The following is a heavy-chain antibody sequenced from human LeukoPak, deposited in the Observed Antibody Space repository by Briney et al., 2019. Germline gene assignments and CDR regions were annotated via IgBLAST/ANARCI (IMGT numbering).Heavy chain of an antibody. V-gene: IGHV3-23*01. Sequence: GGSLRLSCAASGFIFSNYGMSWVRQAPGKGLEWVSVINDSGGSTYYADSVKGRFTISRDNSKNTLYLQINTLRAEDTAIYYCAKDLGYNWNYFDYLGQGTLVTVSS. J-gene: IGHJ4*02. CDR3: AKDLGYNWNYFDY. CDR1: GFIFSNYG. CDR2: INDSGGST. D-gene: IGHD1-20*01.